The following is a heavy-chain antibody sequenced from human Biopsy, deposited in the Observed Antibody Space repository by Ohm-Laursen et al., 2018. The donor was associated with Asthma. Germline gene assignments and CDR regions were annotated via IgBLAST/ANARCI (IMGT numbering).Heavy chain of an antibody. CDR2: IYYNGRT. CDR3: ARHWDWGSFFDY. CDR1: GGSISSSSYY. J-gene: IGHJ4*02. Sequence: SETLSLTWTVSGGSISSSSYYWGWIRQPPGKGLEWIGSIYYNGRTYYNPSLKSRVTISVDTSKKQLSLQLSSVIAADTAVYYCARHWDWGSFFDYWGQGTPVTVSS. D-gene: IGHD7-27*01. V-gene: IGHV4-39*01.